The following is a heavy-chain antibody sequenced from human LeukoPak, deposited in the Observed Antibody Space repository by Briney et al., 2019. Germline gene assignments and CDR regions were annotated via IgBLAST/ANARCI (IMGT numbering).Heavy chain of an antibody. J-gene: IGHJ4*02. CDR1: GFTFSSYE. V-gene: IGHV3-48*03. CDR2: ISSSGCTI. Sequence: GGSLRLSCAASGFTFSSYEMNWVRQAPGKGLEWVSYISSSGCTIYYADSVKGRFTISRDNAKNSLYLQMNSLRAEDTAVYYCARERRDYYGSGSPYYFDYWGQGTLVTVSS. D-gene: IGHD3-10*01. CDR3: ARERRDYYGSGSPYYFDY.